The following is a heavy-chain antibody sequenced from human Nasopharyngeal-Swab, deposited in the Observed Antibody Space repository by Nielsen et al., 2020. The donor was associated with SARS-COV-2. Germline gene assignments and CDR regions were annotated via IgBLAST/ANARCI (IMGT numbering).Heavy chain of an antibody. Sequence: ASVKVSCKASGYTFTNHFMHWVRQAPGQGLEWMGMIDPSGGSTGYAQNFQGRVTVARDTSTSTVSMELSSLSSEDTAVYYCARGYSYGVAYWGQGTLVTVSP. V-gene: IGHV1-46*01. CDR1: GYTFTNHF. J-gene: IGHJ4*02. CDR2: IDPSGGST. CDR3: ARGYSYGVAY. D-gene: IGHD5-18*01.